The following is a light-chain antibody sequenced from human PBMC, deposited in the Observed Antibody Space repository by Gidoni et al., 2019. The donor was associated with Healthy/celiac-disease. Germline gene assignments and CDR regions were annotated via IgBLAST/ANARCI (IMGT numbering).Light chain of an antibody. V-gene: IGKV1-NL1*01. J-gene: IGKJ1*01. CDR3: QQYYSTPQSWT. CDR2: AAS. CDR1: QGISNS. Sequence: IQMTQSPSALSAPVGDRVTITCRASQGISNSLAWYQQQPGKAPKLLLYAASRLESGVPSRFSGSGSGTDYTLTISSLQPEDFATYYCQQYYSTPQSWTFGQGTKVEIK.